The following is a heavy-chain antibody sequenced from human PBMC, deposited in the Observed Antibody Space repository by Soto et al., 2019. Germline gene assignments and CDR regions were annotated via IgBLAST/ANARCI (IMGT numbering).Heavy chain of an antibody. CDR2: ISTGGDAT. CDR3: VRDGYGDPYYYYGMDV. D-gene: IGHD4-17*01. V-gene: IGHV3-48*03. Sequence: PGGSLRLSCAASGFAFGFYEMNWVRQAPGKGLEWISYISTGGDATYYADSVKGRFTISRDNARNSLYVQMNSLRAEDTAVYYCVRDGYGDPYYYYGMDVWGQGTTVTASS. CDR1: GFAFGFYE. J-gene: IGHJ6*02.